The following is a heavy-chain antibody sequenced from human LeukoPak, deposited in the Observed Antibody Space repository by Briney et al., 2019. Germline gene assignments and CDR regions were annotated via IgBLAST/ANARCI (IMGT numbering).Heavy chain of an antibody. V-gene: IGHV4-38-2*02. CDR3: ARMSGY. D-gene: IGHD5/OR15-5a*01. CDR1: GYSISSGYY. CDR2: IYHSGST. J-gene: IGHJ4*02. Sequence: PSETLSLTCTVSGYSISSGYYWGWIRQPPGKGLEWIGSIYHSGSTYYNPSLKSRVTISVDTSKNQFSLKLSSVTAADTAVYYCARMSGYWGQGTLVTVSS.